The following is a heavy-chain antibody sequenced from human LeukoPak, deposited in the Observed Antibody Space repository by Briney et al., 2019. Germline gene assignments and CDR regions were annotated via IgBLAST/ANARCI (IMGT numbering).Heavy chain of an antibody. CDR2: IRTSGTNT. CDR1: GFTFSSFS. J-gene: IGHJ6*02. CDR3: AKDIWRGYEYYYYGMDV. D-gene: IGHD5-12*01. Sequence: GSLRLSCAASGFTFSSFSMNWVRQAPGKGLEWVSYIRTSGTNTDYTGSVKGRFTISRDNAKNSLYLQMNSLRAEDTALYYCAKDIWRGYEYYYYGMDVWGQGTTVTVSS. V-gene: IGHV3-48*04.